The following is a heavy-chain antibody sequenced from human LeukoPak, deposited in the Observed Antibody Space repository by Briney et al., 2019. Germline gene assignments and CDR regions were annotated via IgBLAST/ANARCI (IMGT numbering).Heavy chain of an antibody. CDR3: ASLDSGNGMDG. V-gene: IGHV3-23*01. CDR1: GFTFSNYA. CDR2: ISGSGGST. Sequence: GGSLRLSCAASGFTFSNYAMSWVRQAPGKGLEWVSAISGSGGSTYYADSVKGRFTISRDNSKNTLYLQMNSLRAEDTAVYYCASLDSGNGMDGWGQGTTVTVSS. D-gene: IGHD3-10*01. J-gene: IGHJ6*02.